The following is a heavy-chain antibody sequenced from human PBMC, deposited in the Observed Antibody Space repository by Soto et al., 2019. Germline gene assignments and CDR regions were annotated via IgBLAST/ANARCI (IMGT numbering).Heavy chain of an antibody. V-gene: IGHV4-34*01. CDR2: INHSGRT. Sequence: QVQLQQWGAGLLKPSETLSLTCAVNGGSFSGYYWSWIRQPPGRWMEWIGEINHSGRTNLNPSLKSRVSTSVDTSKNHFSLSLSSVTAADSAVYYCARGPRCINTSCSNDYYHFGLDVWGQGTTVTVSS. D-gene: IGHD2-2*01. J-gene: IGHJ6*02. CDR3: ARGPRCINTSCSNDYYHFGLDV. CDR1: GGSFSGYY.